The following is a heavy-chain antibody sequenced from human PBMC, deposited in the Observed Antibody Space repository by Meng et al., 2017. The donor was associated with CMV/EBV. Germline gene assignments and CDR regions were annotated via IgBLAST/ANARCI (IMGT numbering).Heavy chain of an antibody. Sequence: GSLRLSCTASGGSISSSSYYWGWIRQPPGKGLEWIGSIYYSGSTYYNPSLKSRVTISVDTSKNQFSLKLSSVTAADTAVYYCARTIYCGNPDDAFDIWGQGTMVTVSS. V-gene: IGHV4-39*01. D-gene: IGHD2-21*01. J-gene: IGHJ3*02. CDR3: ARTIYCGNPDDAFDI. CDR1: GGSISSSSYY. CDR2: IYYSGST.